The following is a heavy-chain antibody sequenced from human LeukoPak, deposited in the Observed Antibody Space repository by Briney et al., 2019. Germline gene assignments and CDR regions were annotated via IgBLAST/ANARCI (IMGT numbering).Heavy chain of an antibody. D-gene: IGHD2-2*01. CDR1: GYTFTDYY. J-gene: IGHJ4*02. V-gene: IGHV1-2*02. Sequence: GASVKVSCKASGYTFTDYYIHWVRQAPGQGLEWMGWINPKSADINYAQKFQGRVTMTRDTSISTAYMELSRLRSDDTAVYYCARDYCSSTSCHFDYWGQGTLVTVSS. CDR3: ARDYCSSTSCHFDY. CDR2: INPKSADI.